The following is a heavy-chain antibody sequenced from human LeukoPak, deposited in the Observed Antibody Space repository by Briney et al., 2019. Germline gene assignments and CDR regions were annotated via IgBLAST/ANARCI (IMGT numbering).Heavy chain of an antibody. Sequence: SETLSLTCAVYGGSFSSYYWSWIRQPPGKGLEWIGYIYYSGSTNYNPSLKSRVTISVDTSKNQFSLKLSSVTAADTAVYYCARHSNGPVHGMDVWGQGTTVTVSS. J-gene: IGHJ6*02. V-gene: IGHV4-59*08. D-gene: IGHD4-17*01. CDR2: IYYSGST. CDR1: GGSFSSYY. CDR3: ARHSNGPVHGMDV.